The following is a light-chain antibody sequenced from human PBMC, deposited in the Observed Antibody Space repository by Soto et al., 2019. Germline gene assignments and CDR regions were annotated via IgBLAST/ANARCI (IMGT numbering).Light chain of an antibody. CDR1: TSNVGRHT. V-gene: IGLV1-44*01. CDR2: STT. J-gene: IGLJ1*01. Sequence: QSVLAQPPSASGTAGQRVTISCSGSTSNVGRHTVNWYQQVPGTAPKILIYSTTQRPSGVPDRFSASKSGASASLAISGLQSGDEGDYYCQSYDSTLSARYVFGTGTKLTVL. CDR3: QSYDSTLSARYV.